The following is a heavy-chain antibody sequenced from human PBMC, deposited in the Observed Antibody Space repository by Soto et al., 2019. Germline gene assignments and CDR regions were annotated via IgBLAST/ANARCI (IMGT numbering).Heavy chain of an antibody. V-gene: IGHV5-10-1*01. J-gene: IGHJ6*02. Sequence: GESLKISCKGSGYSFTSYWICWVRQMPGKGLEWMGRIDPSDSYTNYSPSFQAHVTISADKSISNAYRQWSSLKASDTAMYYCARLGRSRYDIFTGYYNVYYYYGMDVWGQGTTVTVSS. CDR2: IDPSDSYT. CDR3: ARLGRSRYDIFTGYYNVYYYYGMDV. D-gene: IGHD3-9*01. CDR1: GYSFTSYW.